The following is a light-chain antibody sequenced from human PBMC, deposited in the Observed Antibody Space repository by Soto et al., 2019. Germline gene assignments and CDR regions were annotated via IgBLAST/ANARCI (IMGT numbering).Light chain of an antibody. CDR2: EVN. Sequence: QSVLAQPPSASGSPGQSVAISCTGTSSDVGGYNYVSWYQQHPGKAPKLMIYEVNKRPSGVPDRFSGSKSGNTASLTVSGFQAEDEADYYCCSYAGSTNVFGTGTNVTVL. CDR1: SSDVGGYNY. J-gene: IGLJ1*01. V-gene: IGLV2-8*01. CDR3: CSYAGSTNV.